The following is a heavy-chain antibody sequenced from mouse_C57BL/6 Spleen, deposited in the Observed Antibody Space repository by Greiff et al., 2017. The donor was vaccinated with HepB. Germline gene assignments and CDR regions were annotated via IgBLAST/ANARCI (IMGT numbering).Heavy chain of an antibody. V-gene: IGHV2-9*01. CDR3: AKRGSSYGMDY. J-gene: IGHJ4*01. CDR2: MWGGGST. CDR1: GFSLTSYG. Sequence: VKLMESGPGLVAPSQSLSITCSVSGFSLTSYGVDWVRQPPGRGLEWLGIMWGGGSTNYNSALMSRLSISKDNSKSQVFLKMNRLQTDDTAMYYCAKRGSSYGMDYWGQGTSVTVSS. D-gene: IGHD1-1*01.